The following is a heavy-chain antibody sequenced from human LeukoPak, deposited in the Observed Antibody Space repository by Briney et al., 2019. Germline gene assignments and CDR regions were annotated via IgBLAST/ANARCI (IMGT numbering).Heavy chain of an antibody. Sequence: PSETLSLTCSVSGDSISSGRNYWGWIRQSLGKGLEWIASIYSSGNTHSNPSLKSRVSISADTSKNQVSLKLYSVTASDAAIYYCARHLSGTTMSHYFDFWGQGTLVTVSS. D-gene: IGHD1-1*01. CDR3: ARHLSGTTMSHYFDF. J-gene: IGHJ4*02. CDR2: IYSSGNT. CDR1: GDSISSGRNY. V-gene: IGHV4-39*01.